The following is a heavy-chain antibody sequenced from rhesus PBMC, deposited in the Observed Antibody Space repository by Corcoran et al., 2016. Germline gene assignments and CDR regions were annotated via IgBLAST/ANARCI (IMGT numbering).Heavy chain of an antibody. J-gene: IGHJ4*01. V-gene: IGHV4-173*01. D-gene: IGHD3-28*01. CDR3: AREAYDSGADY. CDR1: GGSISSNY. Sequence: QLQLQESGPGLVKPSETLSLTCAVSGGSISSNYRSWIRQPPGKGLEWIGLSSGSGWSTDYNPTLKSRVTISTDTSKNQFSLKLSSVAAADTAVYYCAREAYDSGADYWGQGVLVTVSS. CDR2: SSGSGWST.